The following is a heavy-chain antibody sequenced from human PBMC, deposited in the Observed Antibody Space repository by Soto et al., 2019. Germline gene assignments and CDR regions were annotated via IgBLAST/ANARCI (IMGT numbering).Heavy chain of an antibody. CDR1: GYTFTSYG. CDR2: INANNGNT. Sequence: EASVKVSCKASGYTFTSYGISWVRQAPGQGLEWMGWINANNGNTNYAQKLQGRVTMTTNTSTSTAYMELSSLRSDDTAVYYCAREREGSGFDPWGQGTLVTVSS. D-gene: IGHD1-26*01. J-gene: IGHJ5*02. V-gene: IGHV1-18*01. CDR3: AREREGSGFDP.